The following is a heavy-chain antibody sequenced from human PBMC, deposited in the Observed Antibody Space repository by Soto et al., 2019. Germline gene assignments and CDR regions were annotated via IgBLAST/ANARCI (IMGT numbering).Heavy chain of an antibody. CDR1: GYTFTNYA. CDR2: MNPNSGNT. D-gene: IGHD2-2*01. V-gene: IGHV1-8*01. Sequence: ASVKVSCKASGYTFTNYAINWVRQAPGQGLEWMGWMNPNSGNTGYAQKFQGRVTMTRNTSLSTAYMELTSLRSEDTAVYYCASPQIYCTSTRCRFAFDIWGQGTMVTVSS. J-gene: IGHJ3*02. CDR3: ASPQIYCTSTRCRFAFDI.